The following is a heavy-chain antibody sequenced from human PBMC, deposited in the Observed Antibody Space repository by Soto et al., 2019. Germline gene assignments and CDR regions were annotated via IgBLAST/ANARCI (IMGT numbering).Heavy chain of an antibody. D-gene: IGHD6-6*01. V-gene: IGHV4-31*03. CDR3: ARDGVSSSFLFDY. Sequence: SETLSPTCTVSGGSISSGGYYWSWIRQHPGKGLEWIGYIYYSGSTYYNPSLKSRVTISVDTSKNQFSLKLSSVTAADTAVYYCARDGVSSSFLFDYWGQGTLVTV. CDR2: IYYSGST. CDR1: GGSISSGGYY. J-gene: IGHJ4*02.